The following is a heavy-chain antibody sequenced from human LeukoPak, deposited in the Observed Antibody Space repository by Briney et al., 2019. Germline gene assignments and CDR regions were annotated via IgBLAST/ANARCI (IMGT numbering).Heavy chain of an antibody. CDR1: GGSISSSSYY. V-gene: IGHV4-39*01. CDR3: ARREQQLGWSDP. CDR2: IYYSGST. J-gene: IGHJ5*02. Sequence: KPSETLSLTCTVSGGSISSSSYYWGWIRQPPGKGLEWIGSIYYSGSTYYNPSLKSRVTISVDTSKNQFSLKLSSVTAADTAVYYCARREQQLGWSDPWGQGTLVTVSS. D-gene: IGHD6-13*01.